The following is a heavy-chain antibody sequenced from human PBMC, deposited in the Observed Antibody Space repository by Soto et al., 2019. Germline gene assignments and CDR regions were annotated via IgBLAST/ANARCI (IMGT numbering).Heavy chain of an antibody. CDR3: ARESDYYDSSGYYNHGAFDI. CDR2: IYYSGST. V-gene: IGHV4-59*01. J-gene: IGHJ3*02. Sequence: GKGLEWIGYIYYSGSTNYNPSLKSRVTISVDTSKNQFSLKLSSVTAADTAVYYCARESDYYDSSGYYNHGAFDIWGQGIMVTVSS. D-gene: IGHD3-22*01.